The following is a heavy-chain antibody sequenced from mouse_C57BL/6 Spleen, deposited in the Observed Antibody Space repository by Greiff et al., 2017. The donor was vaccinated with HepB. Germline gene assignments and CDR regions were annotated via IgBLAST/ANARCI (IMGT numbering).Heavy chain of an antibody. V-gene: IGHV1-55*01. Sequence: QVQLQQPGAELVKPGASVKMSCKASGYTFTSYWITWVKQRPGQGLEWIGDIYPGSGSTTYNEKFKSKATLTVDTSSSTAYMQRSSLTAEDSAVYYCARMSTVVDWYFDVWGTGTTVTVSS. CDR2: IYPGSGST. CDR1: GYTFTSYW. CDR3: ARMSTVVDWYFDV. D-gene: IGHD1-1*01. J-gene: IGHJ1*03.